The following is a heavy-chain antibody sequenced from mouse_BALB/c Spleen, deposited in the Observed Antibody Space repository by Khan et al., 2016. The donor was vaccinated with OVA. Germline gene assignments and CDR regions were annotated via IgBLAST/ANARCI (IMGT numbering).Heavy chain of an antibody. V-gene: IGHV5-6*01. CDR3: ATHLTGSFAY. CDR2: ISSDGDYT. D-gene: IGHD4-1*01. CDR1: GFTFSPYS. Sequence: EVELVESGGDLVKSGGSLKLSCAASGFTFSPYSMSWVRQTPDKRLEWVATISSDGDYTYYPDSVKGRFSISRDNAKNTLYLQMSTLKSEDTAMYYCATHLTGSFAYWDQGTLVTVSA. J-gene: IGHJ3*01.